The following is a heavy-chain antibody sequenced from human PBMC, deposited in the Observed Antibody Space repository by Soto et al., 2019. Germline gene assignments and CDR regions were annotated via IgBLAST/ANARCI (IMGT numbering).Heavy chain of an antibody. CDR3: ASPTPHRWSGFLFDY. J-gene: IGHJ4*02. Sequence: QVQLVQSGAEVKKPGSSVKVSCKASGGTFSSYTISWVRQAPGQGLEWMGRIIPILGIANYAQKFQGRVTITADNATSTAYMELSSLRSADTAVYYCASPTPHRWSGFLFDYWGQGTLVTVSS. D-gene: IGHD2-15*01. V-gene: IGHV1-69*02. CDR2: IIPILGIA. CDR1: GGTFSSYT.